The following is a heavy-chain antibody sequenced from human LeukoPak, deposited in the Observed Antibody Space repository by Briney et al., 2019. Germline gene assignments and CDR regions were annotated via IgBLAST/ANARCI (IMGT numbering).Heavy chain of an antibody. D-gene: IGHD3-22*01. CDR1: GDSFSRNY. V-gene: IGHV4-59*01. CDR3: ARDHSDNDDSYNLFDI. Sequence: SPSETLSLTCTGSGDSFSRNYWSWIRQPPGKGLEWLGYIDHRGNTDYNPSLKSRVTFSMDRSKNQFSLKLTSVTAADAAVYYCARDHSDNDDSYNLFDIWGQGTTVTVSS. CDR2: IDHRGNT. J-gene: IGHJ3*02.